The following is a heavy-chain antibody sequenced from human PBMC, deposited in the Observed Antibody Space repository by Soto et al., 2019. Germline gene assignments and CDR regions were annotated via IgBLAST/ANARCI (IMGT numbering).Heavy chain of an antibody. J-gene: IGHJ4*02. CDR1: GYTFTSYA. CDR3: GGGGGSYYDFDY. V-gene: IGHV1-3*01. CDR2: INAGNGNT. D-gene: IGHD1-26*01. Sequence: ASVKVSCKASGYTFTSYAMHWVRQAPGQRLEWMGWINAGNGNTKYSQKFQGRVTITRDTSASTAYMELSSLRSEDTAVYYCGGGGGSYYDFDYWGQGTLVTVSS.